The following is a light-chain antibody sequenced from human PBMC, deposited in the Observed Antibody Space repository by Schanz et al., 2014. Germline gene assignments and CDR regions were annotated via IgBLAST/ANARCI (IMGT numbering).Light chain of an antibody. Sequence: QSALTQPRSVSGSPGQSVAISCTGTSSDVGGYKYVSWYQQHPGKAPKLMIYDVTKRPSGVPDRFSGSKSGNTASLVISGLRPEDDADYFCSSYTTSSTVVFGGGTKLTVL. V-gene: IGLV2-11*01. CDR3: SSYTTSSTVV. CDR2: DVT. J-gene: IGLJ2*01. CDR1: SSDVGGYKY.